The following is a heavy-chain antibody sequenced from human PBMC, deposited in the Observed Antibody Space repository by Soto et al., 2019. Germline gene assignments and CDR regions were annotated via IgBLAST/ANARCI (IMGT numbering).Heavy chain of an antibody. V-gene: IGHV3-48*01. CDR1: GFTFSSYS. CDR2: ISSSSSTI. D-gene: IGHD2-15*01. J-gene: IGHJ6*03. CDR3: ARENIVVVVAATLAGDYYYYYMDV. Sequence: EVQLVESGGGLVQPGGSLRLSCAASGFTFSSYSMNWVRQAPGKGLEWVSYISSSSSTIYYADSVKGRFTISRDNAKNSLYLQMNSLRAEATAVYYCARENIVVVVAATLAGDYYYYYMDVWGKGTTVTVSS.